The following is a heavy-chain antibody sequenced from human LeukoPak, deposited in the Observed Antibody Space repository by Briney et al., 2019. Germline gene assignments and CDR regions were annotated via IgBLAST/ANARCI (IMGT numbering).Heavy chain of an antibody. CDR3: AREGWGSSDHSYYYYMDV. CDR1: GFTFSDYY. V-gene: IGHV3-11*01. D-gene: IGHD6-13*01. J-gene: IGHJ6*03. Sequence: GGSLRLSCAASGFTFSDYYMSWIRQAPGKGLEWVSYISSSGSTIYYADSVKGRFTISRDNAKNSLYLQMNSLRAEDTAVYYCAREGWGSSDHSYYYYMDVWGKGTTVTVSS. CDR2: ISSSGSTI.